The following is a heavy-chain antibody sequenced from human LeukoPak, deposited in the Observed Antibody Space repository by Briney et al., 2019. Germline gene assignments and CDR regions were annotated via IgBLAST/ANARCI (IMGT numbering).Heavy chain of an antibody. CDR3: AGDLRGPTFAFDY. D-gene: IGHD3-16*01. J-gene: IGHJ4*02. CDR1: GFTFSSYG. CDR2: IWYDGSNK. Sequence: SGGSLRLSCAASGFTFSSYGMHWVRQAPGKGLEWVAVIWYDGSNKYYADSVRGRFTISRDNSKNTLYLQMNSLRAEDTAVYYCAGDLRGPTFAFDYWGQGTLVTVSS. V-gene: IGHV3-33*01.